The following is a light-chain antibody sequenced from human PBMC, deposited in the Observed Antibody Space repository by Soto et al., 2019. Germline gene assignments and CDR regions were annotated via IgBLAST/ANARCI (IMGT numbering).Light chain of an antibody. J-gene: IGKJ5*01. CDR3: QQSYTTVSIT. CDR2: AAS. Sequence: DIQMTQSPSSLSASVGDRVTITCRASQSISRNLNWYQHKPGKAPKLLIYAASSLQNGVPSRFSGSGSGKNFTLSISSLQPEDFATYYCQQSYTTVSITFGQGTRLEIK. CDR1: QSISRN. V-gene: IGKV1-39*01.